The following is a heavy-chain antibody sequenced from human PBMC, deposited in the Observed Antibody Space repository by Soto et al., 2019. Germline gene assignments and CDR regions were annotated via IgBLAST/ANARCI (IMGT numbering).Heavy chain of an antibody. CDR1: GGSISSYY. D-gene: IGHD2-2*01. V-gene: IGHV4-59*12. CDR3: AGCEMDLPSTRYYLAS. CDR2: IYYSGST. Sequence: SETLSLTCTVSGGSISSYYWSWIRQPPGKGLEWIGYIYYSGSTNYNPSLKSRVTISVDTSKNQFSLKLSSVTAADTAVFYCAGCEMDLPSTRYYLASWGQGTLVTVSS. J-gene: IGHJ5*02.